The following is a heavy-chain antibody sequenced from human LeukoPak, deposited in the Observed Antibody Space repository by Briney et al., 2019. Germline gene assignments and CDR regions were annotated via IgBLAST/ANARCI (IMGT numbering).Heavy chain of an antibody. D-gene: IGHD1-7*01. CDR2: IYYTGSP. V-gene: IGHV4-59*01. J-gene: IGHJ4*02. CDR3: ARMGFNWNYVIDY. CDR1: GGSISNSY. Sequence: PSETLSLTCTVSGGSISNSYWSWIRQPPGKGLEWIGYIYYTGSPNYNPSLKSRVTMSVDTSKNQFSLKLSSGTAADTAVYYCARMGFNWNYVIDYWGQGTLVTVSS.